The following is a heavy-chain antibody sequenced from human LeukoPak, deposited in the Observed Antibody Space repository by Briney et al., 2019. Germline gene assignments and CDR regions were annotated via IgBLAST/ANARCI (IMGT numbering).Heavy chain of an antibody. D-gene: IGHD3-10*01. CDR1: GYTFTSYG. J-gene: IGHJ4*02. Sequence: ASVKVSCRASGYTFTSYGISWVRQAPGQGLEWVGWISGYSGNTNYAQELQGRVTMTTDTSTSTAYMELRSLRSDDTAVYYCARSLYGSGSYYYYWSQGTLVTVSS. V-gene: IGHV1-18*01. CDR2: ISGYSGNT. CDR3: ARSLYGSGSYYYY.